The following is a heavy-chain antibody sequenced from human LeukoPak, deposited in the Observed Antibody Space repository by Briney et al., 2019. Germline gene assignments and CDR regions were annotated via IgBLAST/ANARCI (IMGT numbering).Heavy chain of an antibody. V-gene: IGHV3-11*06. CDR1: GFTFSDYY. CDR2: ISSSSSYT. Sequence: PGGSLRLSCAASGFTFSDYYMSWIRQAPGKGLEWVSYISSSSSYTNYADSVKGRLTISRDNAKNSLYLQMNSLRAEDTAVYYCARVGYCSSTSCYERDYYYYGMDVWGKGTTVTVSS. D-gene: IGHD2-2*01. J-gene: IGHJ6*04. CDR3: ARVGYCSSTSCYERDYYYYGMDV.